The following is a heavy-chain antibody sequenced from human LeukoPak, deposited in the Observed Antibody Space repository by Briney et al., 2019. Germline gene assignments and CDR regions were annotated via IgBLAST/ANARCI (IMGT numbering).Heavy chain of an antibody. CDR3: AREAYYYDSSGYYPPFDY. CDR1: GFTFSSYE. J-gene: IGHJ4*02. Sequence: PGGSLRLSCAASGFTFSSYEMNWVRQAPGKGLEWVSSISSSSSYIYYADSVKGRFTISRDNAKNSLYLQMNSLRAEDTAVYYCAREAYYYDSSGYYPPFDYWGQGTLVTVSS. CDR2: ISSSSSYI. D-gene: IGHD3-22*01. V-gene: IGHV3-21*01.